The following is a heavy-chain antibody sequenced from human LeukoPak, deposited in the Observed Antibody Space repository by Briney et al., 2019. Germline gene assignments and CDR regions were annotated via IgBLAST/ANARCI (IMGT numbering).Heavy chain of an antibody. V-gene: IGHV1-46*01. D-gene: IGHD4-17*01. J-gene: IGHJ4*02. CDR1: GYTFTSYY. CDR2: INPSGGST. CDR3: ARYDYAEEAFDI. Sequence: ASVKVSCKASGYTFTSYYMHWVRQAPGQGLEWMGIINPSGGSTSYAQKFQGRVTMTRDMSTSTVYMELSSLRSEDTAVYYCARYDYAEEAFDIWGQGTLVTVSS.